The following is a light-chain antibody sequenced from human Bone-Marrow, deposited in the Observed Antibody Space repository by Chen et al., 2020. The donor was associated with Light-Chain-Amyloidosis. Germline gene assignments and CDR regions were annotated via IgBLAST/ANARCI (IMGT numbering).Light chain of an antibody. CDR3: QVWDRSSDRPV. CDR1: NIGSTS. V-gene: IGLV3-21*02. CDR2: DDS. J-gene: IGLJ3*02. Sequence: SYVLTQTSSVSVAPGQTATIACGGNNIGSTSVHCYQQTPGQAPLLVVYDDSDRPSGIPERWSGSNSGNTATLSISRVEAGDEAYYYCQVWDRSSDRPVFGGGTKLTVL.